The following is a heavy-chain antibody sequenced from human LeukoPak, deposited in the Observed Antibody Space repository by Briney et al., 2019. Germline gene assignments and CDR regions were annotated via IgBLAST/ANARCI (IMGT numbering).Heavy chain of an antibody. D-gene: IGHD2-2*01. V-gene: IGHV1-18*01. CDR2: ISAYNGNT. CDR3: ARARGCSSTSCYGWFDP. Sequence: ASVKVSCKASGYTFTSYGISWVRQAPGQGLEWMGWISAYNGNTNYAQKFQGRVTITTDESTSTAYMELSSLRSEDTAVYYCARARGCSSTSCYGWFDPWGQGTLVTVSS. J-gene: IGHJ5*02. CDR1: GYTFTSYG.